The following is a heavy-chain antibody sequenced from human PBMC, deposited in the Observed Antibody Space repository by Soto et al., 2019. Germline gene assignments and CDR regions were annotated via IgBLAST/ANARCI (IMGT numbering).Heavy chain of an antibody. J-gene: IGHJ5*02. D-gene: IGHD2-15*01. V-gene: IGHV1-18*01. CDR2: ISAYNGDT. CDR1: GYTFTSYG. Sequence: ASVKVSCKASGYTFTSYGISWVRQAPGQGLEWMGWISAYNGDTNYAQKLQGRVTMTTDTSTSTPYMELRSLRSDDTAVYYCARDQFEYCSGGSCSWFDPWGQGTLVTVSS. CDR3: ARDQFEYCSGGSCSWFDP.